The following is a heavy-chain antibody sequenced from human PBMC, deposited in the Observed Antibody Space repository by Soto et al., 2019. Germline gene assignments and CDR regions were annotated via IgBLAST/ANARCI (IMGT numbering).Heavy chain of an antibody. V-gene: IGHV1-69*13. CDR2: IIPIFGTA. J-gene: IGHJ6*02. CDR1: GGTFSSYA. Sequence: SVKVSCKASGGTFSSYAISWVRQAPGQGLEWMGGIIPIFGTANYAQKFQGRVTITADESTSTAYMELSSLRSEDTAVYYCARASVIVVVPAAMQGLYYYYGMDVWGQGTTVTVSS. CDR3: ARASVIVVVPAAMQGLYYYYGMDV. D-gene: IGHD2-2*01.